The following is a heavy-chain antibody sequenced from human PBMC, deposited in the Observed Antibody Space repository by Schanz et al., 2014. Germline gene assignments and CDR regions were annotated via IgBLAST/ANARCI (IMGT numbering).Heavy chain of an antibody. V-gene: IGHV3-11*04. CDR2: IGNGGVTI. CDR1: GFPFSDYF. CDR3: VRVSFADPRLYRGMDRDIDY. J-gene: IGHJ4*02. D-gene: IGHD5-18*01. Sequence: VQLVESGGGLVQPGGSLRLSCTASGFPFSDYFMAWIRQPPGRGLEWVSYIGNGGVTIYYADSVKGRLTISRDDAKKSMYLQMNNLRAEDTAVYYCVRVSFADPRLYRGMDRDIDYWGQGTLVTVSS.